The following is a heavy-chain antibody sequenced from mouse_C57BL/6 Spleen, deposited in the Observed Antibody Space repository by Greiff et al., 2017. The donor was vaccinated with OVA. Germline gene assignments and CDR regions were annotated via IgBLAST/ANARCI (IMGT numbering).Heavy chain of an antibody. D-gene: IGHD3-3*01. CDR3: ARVGGLEPVNFDY. CDR2: IHPNSGST. J-gene: IGHJ2*01. V-gene: IGHV1-64*01. Sequence: QVQLQQPGAELVKPGASVKLSCKASGYTFTSYWMHWVKQRPGQGLEWIGMIHPNSGSTNYNEKFKSKATLTVDKSSSTAYMQLSSLTSEDSAVYYCARVGGLEPVNFDYWGQGTTLTVSA. CDR1: GYTFTSYW.